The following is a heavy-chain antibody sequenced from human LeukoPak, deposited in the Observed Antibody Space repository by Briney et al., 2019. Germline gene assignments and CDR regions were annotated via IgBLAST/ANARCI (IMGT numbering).Heavy chain of an antibody. CDR1: GYTFTGYF. Sequence: GASVKVSCKASGYTFTGYFIRWVRQAPGQGLEWMGWINPNSGGTNYAQKFQGRVTMTRDTSISTAYMELSRLRPDDTAVYYCAKDPPQLAYCGGDCTYYYYGMDVWGQGTTVTVSS. J-gene: IGHJ6*02. D-gene: IGHD2-21*02. CDR2: INPNSGGT. CDR3: AKDPPQLAYCGGDCTYYYYGMDV. V-gene: IGHV1-2*02.